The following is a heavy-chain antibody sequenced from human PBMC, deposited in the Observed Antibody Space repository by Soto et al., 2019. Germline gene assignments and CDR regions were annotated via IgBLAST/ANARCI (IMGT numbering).Heavy chain of an antibody. V-gene: IGHV4-34*01. Sequence: QVQLQQWGAGLLKPSETLSLTCAVSGGSVCGYHWSWIRQSPGEGLEWIGEINHRGITNYNPSLKSRVTISLDTAKNQFSLKMNSVTAADTARYYCATVHCSSTSCAEYWGQGTLVTVSS. CDR1: GGSVCGYH. J-gene: IGHJ4*02. D-gene: IGHD2-2*01. CDR3: ATVHCSSTSCAEY. CDR2: INHRGIT.